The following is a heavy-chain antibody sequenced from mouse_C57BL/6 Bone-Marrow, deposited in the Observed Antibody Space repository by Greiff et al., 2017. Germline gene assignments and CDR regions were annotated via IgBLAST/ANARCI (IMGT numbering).Heavy chain of an antibody. CDR1: GFTFSSYG. D-gene: IGHD4-1*01. J-gene: IGHJ1*03. Sequence: EVKLMESGGDLVKPGGSLKLSCAASGFTFSSYGMSWVRQTPDKRLEWVATISSGGSYTYYPDSVKGRFTISRDNAKNTLYLQMSSLKSEDTAMYYCASRTGTWYFGVWGTGTTVTVAS. CDR2: ISSGGSYT. CDR3: ASRTGTWYFGV. V-gene: IGHV5-6*02.